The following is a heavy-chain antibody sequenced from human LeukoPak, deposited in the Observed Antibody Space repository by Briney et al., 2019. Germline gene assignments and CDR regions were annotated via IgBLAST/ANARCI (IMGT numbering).Heavy chain of an antibody. CDR1: GFMFSSNW. J-gene: IGHJ4*02. D-gene: IGHD3-22*01. CDR3: AKEGYDSSGYYPYYFDY. CDR2: ISYDGSNK. V-gene: IGHV3-30*18. Sequence: GGSLRLSCAASGFMFSSNWMSWVRLAPGKGLEWVAVISYDGSNKYYADSVKGRFTISRDNSKNTLYLQMNSLRAEDTAVYYCAKEGYDSSGYYPYYFDYWGQGTLVTVSS.